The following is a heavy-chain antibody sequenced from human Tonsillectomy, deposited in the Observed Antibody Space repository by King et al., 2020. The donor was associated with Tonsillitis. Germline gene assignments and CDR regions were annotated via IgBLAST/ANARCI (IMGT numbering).Heavy chain of an antibody. Sequence: VQLVESGGGLVQPGGSLRLSCAASGFTFSSYWMSWVRQAPGKGLEWVANIKQDGSEKYYVDSVKGRFTISRDNAENSLYLQMDSLRAEDTAVYYCARDNIVVVTATSTFGYWGQGTLVTVSS. J-gene: IGHJ4*02. CDR2: IKQDGSEK. V-gene: IGHV3-7*01. D-gene: IGHD2-21*02. CDR1: GFTFSSYW. CDR3: ARDNIVVVTATSTFGY.